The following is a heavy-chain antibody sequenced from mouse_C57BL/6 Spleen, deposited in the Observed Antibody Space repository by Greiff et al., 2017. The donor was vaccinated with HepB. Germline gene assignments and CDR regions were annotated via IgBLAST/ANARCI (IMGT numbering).Heavy chain of an antibody. J-gene: IGHJ2*01. V-gene: IGHV3-2*02. D-gene: IGHD1-2*01. Sequence: DVKLQESGPGLVKPSQSLSLTCTVTGYSITSGYGWNWIRQFPGNKLEWMGYISYSGSTNYNPSLKSRISITRDTSKNQSFLQLKSVTTEDTAKYYCTRTARIKYWGQGTTLTVSS. CDR1: GYSITSGYG. CDR3: TRTARIKY. CDR2: ISYSGST.